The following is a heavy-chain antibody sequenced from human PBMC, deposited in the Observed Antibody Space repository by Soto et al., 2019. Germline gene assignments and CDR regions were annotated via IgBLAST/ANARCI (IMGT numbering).Heavy chain of an antibody. CDR1: GGSFSGYY. V-gene: IGHV4-34*01. J-gene: IGHJ6*02. CDR2: INHSGST. Sequence: SETLSLTCAVYGGSFSGYYWSWIRQPPGKGLEWIGEINHSGSTNYNPSLKSRVTISVDTSKNQFSLKLSSVTAADTAVYYCAKGRWGWNYFRYYYYGMDVWGQGTTVTVSS. D-gene: IGHD1-7*01. CDR3: AKGRWGWNYFRYYYYGMDV.